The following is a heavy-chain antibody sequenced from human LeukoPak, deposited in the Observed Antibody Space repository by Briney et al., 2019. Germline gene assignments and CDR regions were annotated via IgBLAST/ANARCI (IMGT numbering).Heavy chain of an antibody. D-gene: IGHD3-22*01. CDR1: GFTFGDYA. CDR2: IRSKAYGGTT. V-gene: IGHV3-49*03. J-gene: IGHJ4*02. Sequence: GGSLRLSCTASGFTFGDYAMSWFRQAPGKGLEWVGFIRSKAYGGTTEYAASVKGRFTISRDDSKSIAYLQMSGLKTEDTAVYYCTREQYYYDSSGYYYDDYWGQGTLVTVSS. CDR3: TREQYYYDSSGYYYDDY.